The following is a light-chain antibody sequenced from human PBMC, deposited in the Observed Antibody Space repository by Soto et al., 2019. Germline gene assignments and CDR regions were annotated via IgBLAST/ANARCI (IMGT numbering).Light chain of an antibody. Sequence: SYELTQPPSVSVAPGKTARITCGGNNIGSKSVHWYQQKPGQAPVLVIYYDSDRPSGIPERFSGSNSGNTATLTISRVEAGDEADYYCQVWDSSSDRVVFGGGPKLTVL. CDR2: YDS. CDR3: QVWDSSSDRVV. V-gene: IGLV3-21*04. CDR1: NIGSKS. J-gene: IGLJ2*01.